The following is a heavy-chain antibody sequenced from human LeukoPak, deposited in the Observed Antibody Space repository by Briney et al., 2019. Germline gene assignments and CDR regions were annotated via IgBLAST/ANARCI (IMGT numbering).Heavy chain of an antibody. J-gene: IGHJ4*02. D-gene: IGHD1-26*01. CDR2: IWNDGSNK. Sequence: PGGSLRLSCAASGFPFSSYGMHWVRQAPGKGLEWVAVIWNDGSNKYYVESVKGRFTISRDDSKNTLYLQMNSLRAEDTAVYSSARTRGAGSSGVGDNLDCWGQGTLVTVSS. V-gene: IGHV3-33*01. CDR1: GFPFSSYG. CDR3: ARTRGAGSSGVGDNLDC.